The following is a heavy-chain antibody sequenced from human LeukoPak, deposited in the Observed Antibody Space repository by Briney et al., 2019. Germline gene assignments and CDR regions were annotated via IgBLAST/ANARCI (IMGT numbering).Heavy chain of an antibody. CDR1: GFYIYTGGYY. J-gene: IGHJ4*02. Sequence: TSETLSLTCTVSGFYIYTGGYYWGWIRRPPGKGLEWIGTTHYSGETFYNPTLKSRVTMSVDTSRNHFSLRLDSVTAADTAVHYCARQTTGSFQWTFDNWGLGTLVTVSS. V-gene: IGHV4-39*02. CDR3: ARQTTGSFQWTFDN. CDR2: THYSGET. D-gene: IGHD1-26*01.